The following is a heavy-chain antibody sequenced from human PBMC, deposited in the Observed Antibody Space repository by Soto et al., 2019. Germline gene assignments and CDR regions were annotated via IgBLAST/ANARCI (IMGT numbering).Heavy chain of an antibody. CDR2: IWYDGSNK. V-gene: IGHV3-33*01. CDR3: ASLSNWNEEAFDI. J-gene: IGHJ3*02. Sequence: QVQLVESGGGVVQPGRSLRLSCAASGFTFSSYGMHWVRQAPGKGLEWVAVIWYDGSNKYYADSVKGRFTISRDNSKNTLYLQMNSLRAEDTAVYYCASLSNWNEEAFDIWGQGTMVTVSS. CDR1: GFTFSSYG. D-gene: IGHD1-20*01.